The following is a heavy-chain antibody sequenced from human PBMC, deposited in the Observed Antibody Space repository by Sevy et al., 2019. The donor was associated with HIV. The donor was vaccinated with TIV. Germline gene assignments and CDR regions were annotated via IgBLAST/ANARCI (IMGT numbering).Heavy chain of an antibody. Sequence: GGSLRLSCAASGFAFSSHAMHWVRQAPGKGLEWVAVISYEGTETFYAASVEGRFTISRDNSKNMLSLQINSLRPEDTAVYFLAGDGGYSIKWYPLYWGHGTLVPVPS. D-gene: IGHD6-13*01. J-gene: IGHJ4*01. CDR2: ISYEGTET. CDR3: AGDGGYSIKWYPLY. CDR1: GFAFSSHA. V-gene: IGHV3-30-3*01.